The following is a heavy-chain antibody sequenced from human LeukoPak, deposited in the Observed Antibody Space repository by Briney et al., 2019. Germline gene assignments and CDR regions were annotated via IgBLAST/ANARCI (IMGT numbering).Heavy chain of an antibody. CDR1: GFTFSNAW. V-gene: IGHV3-21*01. CDR2: ISSSSSYI. CDR3: ASTTYFDWLFDY. J-gene: IGHJ4*02. Sequence: GGSLRLSCAASGFTFSNAWMNWVRQAPGKGLEWVSSISSSSSYIYYADSVKGRFTISRDNAKNSLYLQMNSLRAEDTAVYYCASTTYFDWLFDYWGQGTLVTVSS. D-gene: IGHD3-9*01.